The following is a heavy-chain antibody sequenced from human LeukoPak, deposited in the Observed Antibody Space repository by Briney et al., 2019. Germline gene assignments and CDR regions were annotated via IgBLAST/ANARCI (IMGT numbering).Heavy chain of an antibody. Sequence: PGGSLRLSCAASGFTFSSYEMNWVRQAPGKGLEWVGFIRSKAYGGTTEYAASVKGRFTISRDDSKSIAYLQMNSLKTEDTAVYYCTREAGAIRGGPYDAFDIWGQGTMVTVSS. CDR3: TREAGAIRGGPYDAFDI. CDR2: IRSKAYGGTT. V-gene: IGHV3-49*04. J-gene: IGHJ3*02. D-gene: IGHD1-26*01. CDR1: GFTFSSYE.